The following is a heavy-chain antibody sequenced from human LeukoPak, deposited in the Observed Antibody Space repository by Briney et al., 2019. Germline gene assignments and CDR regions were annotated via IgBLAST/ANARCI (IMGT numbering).Heavy chain of an antibody. CDR1: GYTFTSYG. J-gene: IGHJ5*02. Sequence: ASVKVSCKASGYTFTSYGISWVRQAPGQGLEWMGIINPSGGSTSYAQKFQGRVTMTRDTSTSTAYVELSSLRSEDTAVYYCAILYGSFAPWGQGTLVTVSS. V-gene: IGHV1-46*01. CDR3: AILYGSFAP. CDR2: INPSGGST. D-gene: IGHD4-17*01.